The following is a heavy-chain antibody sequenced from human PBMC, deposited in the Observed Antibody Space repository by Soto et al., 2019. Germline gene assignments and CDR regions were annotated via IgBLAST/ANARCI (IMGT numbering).Heavy chain of an antibody. J-gene: IGHJ4*02. V-gene: IGHV3-9*01. CDR1: GFTFDDYA. Sequence: EVQLVESGGGLVQPGRSLRLSCAASGFTFDDYAMHWVRQAPGKGLEWVSGISWNSGSIGYADSVKGRFTISRDNAKNSLYLQMNSLIAEDTALYYCAKGNGVVITTPFDYWGQGTLVTVSS. CDR3: AKGNGVVITTPFDY. CDR2: ISWNSGSI. D-gene: IGHD3-3*01.